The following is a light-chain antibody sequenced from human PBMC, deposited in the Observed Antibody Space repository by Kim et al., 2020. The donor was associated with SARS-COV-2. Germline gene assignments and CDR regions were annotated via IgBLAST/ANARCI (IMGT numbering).Light chain of an antibody. CDR3: HQSSSLPLT. Sequence: VTPNAKVPSTCRASQSIGSTLHWYQQKPDQSPKLLIKYASQSFSGVPSRFSGSGSGTDFTLTINSLEAEDAATYYCHQSSSLPLTFGGGTKVDIK. CDR1: QSIGST. V-gene: IGKV6-21*01. J-gene: IGKJ4*01. CDR2: YAS.